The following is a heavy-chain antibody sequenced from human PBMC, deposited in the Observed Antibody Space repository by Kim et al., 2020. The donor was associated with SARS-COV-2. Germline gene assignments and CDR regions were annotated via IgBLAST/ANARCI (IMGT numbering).Heavy chain of an antibody. V-gene: IGHV3-74*01. CDR3: ERSQLWGNWFDP. Sequence: NYADSGKGRFTISRDNAKNTWYLQMNSLGAEDTAVYYCERSQLWGNWFDPWGQGTLVTVSS. J-gene: IGHJ5*02. D-gene: IGHD2-21*01.